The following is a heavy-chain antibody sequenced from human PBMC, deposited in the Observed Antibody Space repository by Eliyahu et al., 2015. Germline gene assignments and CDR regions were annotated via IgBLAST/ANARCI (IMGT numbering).Heavy chain of an antibody. D-gene: IGHD5/OR15-5a*01. CDR3: ARGDSVKFYGMDV. V-gene: IGHV4-59*01. J-gene: IGHJ6*02. CDR1: GGSXSNYY. CDR2: IYYSGRP. Sequence: QVQLQESGPGLVXPSETLSLTCTVXGGSXSNYYWNWXRQPPGKXREWIGYIYYSGRPSFNPSLASRVTMSVDTAKNQFSLKLNSVTAADSAVYYCARGDSVKFYGMDVWGQGTTVAVSS.